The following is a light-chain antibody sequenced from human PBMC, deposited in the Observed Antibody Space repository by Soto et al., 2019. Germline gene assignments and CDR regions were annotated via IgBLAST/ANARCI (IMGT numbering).Light chain of an antibody. CDR1: QGIGIY. Sequence: DIQMTQSPSSLSASLGDRVTITCLASQGIGIYLAWFQQRPGKVPKLLIYAASTLQSGVPSRCSGSGSGTDFTLTISSLPREDVATYYCQKYNSAPLTFGGGTMVEIK. CDR2: AAS. CDR3: QKYNSAPLT. V-gene: IGKV1-27*01. J-gene: IGKJ4*01.